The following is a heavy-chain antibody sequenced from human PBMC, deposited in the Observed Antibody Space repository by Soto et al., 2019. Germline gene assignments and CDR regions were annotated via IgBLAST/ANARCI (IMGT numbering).Heavy chain of an antibody. V-gene: IGHV3-74*01. CDR1: GFTFSSYW. Sequence: GGSLRLSCAASGFTFSSYWMHWVRQAPGKGLLWVSRLNSDGSDTSYADSVKGRFTISRDNAKNTLYLQMNSLRAEDTAVYYCARDGHDSVDLADWGQGTLVTVSS. J-gene: IGHJ4*02. CDR3: ARDGHDSVDLAD. CDR2: LNSDGSDT. D-gene: IGHD3-3*01.